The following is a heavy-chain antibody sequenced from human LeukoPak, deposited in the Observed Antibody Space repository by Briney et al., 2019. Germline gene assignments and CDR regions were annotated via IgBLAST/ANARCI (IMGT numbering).Heavy chain of an antibody. V-gene: IGHV3-30*01. J-gene: IGHJ4*02. CDR1: GFTFSSYA. Sequence: PGRSLRLSCAASGFTFSSYAMHWVRQAPGKGPEWVAVISYDGSNKYYADSVKGRFTISRDNSKNTLYLQMNSLRAEDTAVYYCARDSGYGLHDWGQGTLVTVSS. CDR2: ISYDGSNK. CDR3: ARDSGYGLHD. D-gene: IGHD5-18*01.